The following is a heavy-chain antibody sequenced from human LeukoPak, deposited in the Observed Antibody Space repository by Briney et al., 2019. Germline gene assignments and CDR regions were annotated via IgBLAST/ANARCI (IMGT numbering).Heavy chain of an antibody. CDR2: IKQDGSEK. J-gene: IGHJ4*02. V-gene: IGHV3-7*01. CDR3: AREIFGELDY. Sequence: GGSLRLSCAASGFTFSTYWMSWVRQAPGKRLEWVANIKQDGSEKFYVDSVKGRFTISRDNAKNSLYLQMNSLRVEDTAVYYCAREIFGELDYWGQGTLVTVSS. D-gene: IGHD3-10*01. CDR1: GFTFSTYW.